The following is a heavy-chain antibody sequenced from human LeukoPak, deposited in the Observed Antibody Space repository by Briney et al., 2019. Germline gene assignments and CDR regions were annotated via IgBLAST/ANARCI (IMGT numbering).Heavy chain of an antibody. CDR2: IDEDGDVK. CDR3: ARHVPRGRSDFDC. Sequence: PGGSLRLSCAASGFTFSNHWMAWVRQTPGRGPEWVANIDEDGDVKSYAESVKGRFSVSRDNGSTSLYLQMNSLRAEDTAIYYCARHVPRGRSDFDCWGQGVLVTVS. J-gene: IGHJ4*02. D-gene: IGHD5-12*01. CDR1: GFTFSNHW. V-gene: IGHV3-7*01.